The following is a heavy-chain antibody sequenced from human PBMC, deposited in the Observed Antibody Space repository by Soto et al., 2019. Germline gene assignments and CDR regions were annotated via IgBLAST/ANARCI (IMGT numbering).Heavy chain of an antibody. Sequence: SQTLALTCAITGDSVSSNSAGWSWVRQSPSRGLEWLGRTYYRSKWYYEYAVSVRGRITINPDTSKNQYSLQLNSVTPEDTAVYFCARGERSSGRISECWGKGKLVNV. CDR3: ARGERSSGRISEC. V-gene: IGHV6-1*01. D-gene: IGHD1-26*01. CDR1: GDSVSSNSAG. J-gene: IGHJ4*02. CDR2: TYYRSKWYY.